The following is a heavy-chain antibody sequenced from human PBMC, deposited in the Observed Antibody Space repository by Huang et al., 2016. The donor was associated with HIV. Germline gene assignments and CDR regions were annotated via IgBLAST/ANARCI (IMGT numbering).Heavy chain of an antibody. CDR1: GDSISSYY. Sequence: QVQLQESGPGLVKPSESLSLTCSVSGDSISSYYWRWIRQPPGKGLEWIGYIYYSGSTNYNPSLKSRLTISMDTSKNQFSLKLTSVTAADTAIYFCARRGVATNYFDHWGQGALVIVSS. D-gene: IGHD3-10*01. CDR2: IYYSGST. V-gene: IGHV4-59*01. CDR3: ARRGVATNYFDH. J-gene: IGHJ4*02.